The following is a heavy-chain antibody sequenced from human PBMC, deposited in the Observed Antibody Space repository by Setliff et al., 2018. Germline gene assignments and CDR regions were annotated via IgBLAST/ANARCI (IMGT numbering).Heavy chain of an antibody. V-gene: IGHV3-15*01. D-gene: IGHD2-8*01. CDR3: VHNADFIGTFNT. J-gene: IGHJ3*01. CDR1: GLRFSDAW. Sequence: PGGSLRLSCAVSGLRFSDAWGSWVRQAPGKGMEWAGRIKSYGSGGTIDYAAPVEGRFTISRDDSKNTVYLQVSSLKIEDTAVYYCVHNADFIGTFNTWGQGKMVTVSS. CDR2: IKSYGSGGTI.